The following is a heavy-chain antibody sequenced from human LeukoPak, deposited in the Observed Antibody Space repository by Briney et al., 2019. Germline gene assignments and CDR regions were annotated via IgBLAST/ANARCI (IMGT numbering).Heavy chain of an antibody. CDR3: AGRYFGGGYSYGPPLLSDY. CDR1: GGSFSGYY. J-gene: IGHJ4*02. CDR2: INHSGST. Sequence: TSETLSLTCAVYGGSFSGYYWSWIRQPPGKGLEWIGEINHSGSTNYNPSLKRRVTISVDTSKNQFSLKLSSVTAADTAVYYCAGRYFGGGYSYGPPLLSDYWGQGTLVTVSS. D-gene: IGHD5-18*01. V-gene: IGHV4-34*01.